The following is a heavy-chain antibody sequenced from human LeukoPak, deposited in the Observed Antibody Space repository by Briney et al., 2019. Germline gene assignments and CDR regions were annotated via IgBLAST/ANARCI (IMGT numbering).Heavy chain of an antibody. Sequence: PGRSLRLPCAASGFTFSSYAMHWVRQAPGKGLEWVAVISYDGSNKYYADSVKGRFTISRDNSKNTLYLQMNSLRAEDTAVYYCARDRMTTVTTHYYYGMDVWGQGTTVTVSS. D-gene: IGHD4-17*01. CDR1: GFTFSSYA. CDR3: ARDRMTTVTTHYYYGMDV. CDR2: ISYDGSNK. J-gene: IGHJ6*02. V-gene: IGHV3-30-3*01.